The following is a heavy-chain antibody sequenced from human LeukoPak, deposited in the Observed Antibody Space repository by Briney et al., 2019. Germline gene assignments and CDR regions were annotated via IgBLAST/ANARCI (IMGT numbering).Heavy chain of an antibody. CDR3: ARDNWNGLYYFDY. Sequence: PSETLSLTCTVPGGSISSYYWSWIRQPPGKGLEWIGYIYYSGSTNYNPSLKSRVTISVDTSKNQFSLKLSSVTAADTAVYYCARDNWNGLYYFDYWGQGTLVTVSS. V-gene: IGHV4-59*01. CDR1: GGSISSYY. CDR2: IYYSGST. D-gene: IGHD1-20*01. J-gene: IGHJ4*02.